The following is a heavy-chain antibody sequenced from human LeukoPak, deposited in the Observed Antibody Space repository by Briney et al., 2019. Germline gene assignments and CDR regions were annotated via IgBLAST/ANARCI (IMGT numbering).Heavy chain of an antibody. CDR3: ARESGVVVPAADTGVDYYYGLDV. D-gene: IGHD2-2*01. J-gene: IGHJ6*02. CDR1: GGSISDSY. V-gene: IGHV4-59*01. Sequence: PSETLSLTCTVSGGSISDSYWSWIRQPPGKGLEWIGYISYSGRTHYNPSLKSRVTISVDMSKNQFSLKLSSVTAADTAVYYCARESGVVVPAADTGVDYYYGLDVWGQGTTVTVSS. CDR2: ISYSGRT.